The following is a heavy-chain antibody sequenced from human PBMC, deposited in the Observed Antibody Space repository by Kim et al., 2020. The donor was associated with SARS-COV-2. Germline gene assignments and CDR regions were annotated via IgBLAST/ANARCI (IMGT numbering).Heavy chain of an antibody. D-gene: IGHD3-3*01. V-gene: IGHV3-30*04. J-gene: IGHJ6*02. CDR2: ISRAGNDQ. Sequence: GGSLRLSCAASGFTFSDYAMHWVRQAPGKGLEWVAVISRAGNDQYYADSVKGRFTISRDNSQNTAYLQMNSLTVEDSGVYYCARDRLVRTIYGVLWSGPKDFYYYYSMDVWGLGTTVTVTS. CDR1: GFTFSDYA. CDR3: ARDRLVRTIYGVLWSGPKDFYYYYSMDV.